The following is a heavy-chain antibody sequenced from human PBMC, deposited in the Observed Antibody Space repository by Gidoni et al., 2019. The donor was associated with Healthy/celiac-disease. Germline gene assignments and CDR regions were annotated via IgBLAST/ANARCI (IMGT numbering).Heavy chain of an antibody. D-gene: IGHD3-22*01. J-gene: IGHJ3*02. CDR2: IYHSGST. CDR3: AREVDGYYDSSGYYGAFDI. Sequence: QLQLQESGSGLVKPSQTLSLTCAVSGGSISSGGYSWSWIRQPPGQGLEWIGYIYHSGSTYYNPSLKSRVTISVDRSKNQFSLKLSSVTAADTAVYYCAREVDGYYDSSGYYGAFDIWGQGTMVTVSS. CDR1: GGSISSGGYS. V-gene: IGHV4-30-2*01.